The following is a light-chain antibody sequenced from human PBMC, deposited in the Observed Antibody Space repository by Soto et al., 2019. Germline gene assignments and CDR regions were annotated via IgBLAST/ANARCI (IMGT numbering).Light chain of an antibody. CDR1: SSDVGGYNY. CDR2: EVN. CDR3: SSYAGRNNFGV. J-gene: IGLJ3*02. V-gene: IGLV2-8*01. Sequence: QSVLTQPPSASGSPGQSATISCTGTSSDVGGYNYVSWYQQHPGKAPKLMIYEVNKRPSGVPDRFSGSKSGNTASLTVAGLQAEDEADYYCSSYAGRNNFGVFGGGTKLTVL.